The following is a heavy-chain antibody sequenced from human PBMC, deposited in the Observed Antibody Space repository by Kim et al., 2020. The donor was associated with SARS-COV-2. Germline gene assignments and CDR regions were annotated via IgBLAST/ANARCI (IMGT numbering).Heavy chain of an antibody. CDR1: GYSFGNYG. D-gene: IGHD1-1*01. CDR2: IGLYKGNM. CDR3: ARDYNWGCDY. V-gene: IGHV1-18*03. Sequence: ASVKVSCKPSGYSFGNYGFHWVRQAPGQGLEWMGGIGLYKGNMRYAQEFQGRLTMTTDASTTTAYMELRNLRSDDMAVYYCARDYNWGCDYWGQGTQVTV. J-gene: IGHJ4*02.